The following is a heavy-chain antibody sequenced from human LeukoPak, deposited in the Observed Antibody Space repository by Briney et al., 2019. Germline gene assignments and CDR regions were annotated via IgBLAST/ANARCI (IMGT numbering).Heavy chain of an antibody. Sequence: GSLKVSCTVSGYSFNKFGMCWVRQAPGGGREWVGRISGHNGNTDSAQKFGGRVTMSTDHSPSTPYLELRSLRSDDTAVYFCVRVGPAYGDPLEFDFWGQGTLVTVSS. CDR1: GYSFNKFG. V-gene: IGHV1-18*01. CDR3: VRVGPAYGDPLEFDF. J-gene: IGHJ4*02. D-gene: IGHD4-17*01. CDR2: ISGHNGNT.